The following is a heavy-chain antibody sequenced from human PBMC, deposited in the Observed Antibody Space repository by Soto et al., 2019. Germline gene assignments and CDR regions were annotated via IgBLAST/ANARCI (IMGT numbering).Heavy chain of an antibody. D-gene: IGHD3-10*01. CDR2: ISAYNGNT. V-gene: IGHV1-18*01. CDR1: GSTFPSYG. Sequence: QVQLVQSGAEVQKPGSSVKVSCKASGSTFPSYGISWVRQAPGQGLAWMGWISAYNGNTNYAQKLQGRVTMTTDTSTSTAYMEMRSLRSDDTAVYYCARSYYGSGSYYPHYYYGMDVWVQGTTVTVSS. J-gene: IGHJ6*02. CDR3: ARSYYGSGSYYPHYYYGMDV.